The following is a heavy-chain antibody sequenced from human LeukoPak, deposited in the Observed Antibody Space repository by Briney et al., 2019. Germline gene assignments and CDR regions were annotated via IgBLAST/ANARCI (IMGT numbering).Heavy chain of an antibody. V-gene: IGHV4-39*07. Sequence: PSETLSLTCTVSGGSISSSSYYWGWIRQPPGKGLEWIGSIYYSGSTYYNPSLKSRVTISVDTSKNQFSPKLSSVTAADTAVYYCARVYGWYFDYWGQGTLVTVSS. J-gene: IGHJ4*02. CDR2: IYYSGST. CDR3: ARVYGWYFDY. D-gene: IGHD6-19*01. CDR1: GGSISSSSYY.